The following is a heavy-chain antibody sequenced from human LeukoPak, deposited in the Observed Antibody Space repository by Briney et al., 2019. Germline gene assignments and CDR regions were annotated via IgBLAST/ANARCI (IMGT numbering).Heavy chain of an antibody. CDR1: GYTFTSYY. Sequence: ASVKVSCKASGYTFTSYYMHWVRQAPGQGLEWMGIINPSGGSTSYAQKFLGRVTMTRDTSTSTVYMELSSLRSEGTAVYYCASINRGYYYGSGSVSYFDYWGQGTLVTVSS. CDR3: ASINRGYYYGSGSVSYFDY. V-gene: IGHV1-46*01. CDR2: INPSGGST. D-gene: IGHD3-10*01. J-gene: IGHJ4*02.